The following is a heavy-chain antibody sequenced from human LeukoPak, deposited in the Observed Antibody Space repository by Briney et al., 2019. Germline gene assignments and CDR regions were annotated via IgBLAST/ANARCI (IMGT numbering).Heavy chain of an antibody. V-gene: IGHV1-18*01. J-gene: IGHJ4*02. D-gene: IGHD3-22*01. Sequence: ASVKVSCKASGYTFTTYGINWVRQSPGQGLEWMGWISAHDGNTHYAQNLQGRVTMTTDTSTSTVYMDLRSLRSDDTAVYYCARADDSSWHIMPYWGQGTLITVSS. CDR2: ISAHDGNT. CDR1: GYTFTTYG. CDR3: ARADDSSWHIMPY.